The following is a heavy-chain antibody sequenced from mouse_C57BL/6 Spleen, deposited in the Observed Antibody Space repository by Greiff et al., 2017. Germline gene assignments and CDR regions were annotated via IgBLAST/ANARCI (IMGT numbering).Heavy chain of an antibody. V-gene: IGHV5-12*01. CDR2: ISNGGGST. CDR3: AIEGAMDY. J-gene: IGHJ4*01. Sequence: VKLVESGGGLVQPGGSLKLSCAASGFTFSDYYMYWVRQTPEKRLEWVAYISNGGGSTYYPDTVKGRFTISRDHAQNTLYLQMSRLKSEDTAMYYCAIEGAMDYWGQGTSVTVSS. CDR1: GFTFSDYY.